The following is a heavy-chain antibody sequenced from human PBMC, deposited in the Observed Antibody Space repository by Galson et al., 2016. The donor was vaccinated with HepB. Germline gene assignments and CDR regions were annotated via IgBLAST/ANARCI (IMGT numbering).Heavy chain of an antibody. J-gene: IGHJ3*02. V-gene: IGHV3-21*01. CDR2: ISGGSSYK. D-gene: IGHD6-13*01. Sequence: SLRLSCAASGFTFTRYTMNWVRQSPGKGLEWVSSISGGSSYKYYADSVKGRFTISRDNSKNSLYLQMNSLGAEDTAIYFCARTPGYSGTWYDAFDIWDPGTIVTVSS. CDR3: ARTPGYSGTWYDAFDI. CDR1: GFTFTRYT.